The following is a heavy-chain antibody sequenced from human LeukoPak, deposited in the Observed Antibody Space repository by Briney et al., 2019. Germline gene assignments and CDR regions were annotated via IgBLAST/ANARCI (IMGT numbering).Heavy chain of an antibody. CDR1: GFTPSNAS. V-gene: IGHV3-15*01. D-gene: IGHD1-26*01. Sequence: GGSLRHSCADSGFTPSNASMRAVRHAPGKGLEWIGRIKSKTDDGTTDYATPVKGRFTISRNDSKNTLYLEMNSLKTEDTAVYYCTTEGAYWGQGTLVTVS. J-gene: IGHJ4*02. CDR3: TTEGAY. CDR2: IKSKTDDGTT.